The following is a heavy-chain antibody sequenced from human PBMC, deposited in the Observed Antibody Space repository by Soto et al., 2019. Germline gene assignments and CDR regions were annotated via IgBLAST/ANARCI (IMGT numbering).Heavy chain of an antibody. CDR3: SRRAQEGFDP. J-gene: IGHJ5*02. Sequence: ASKTLSLTCTVSGASISRSPYCLAWIRQPPGKGLEWVGSLCYSGNYYRTSLKSRVTISVDTSKNQLSLNLSSVTAADTAIYYCSRRAQEGFDPWGEGTLVTVSS. CDR2: LCYSGN. V-gene: IGHV4-39*01. CDR1: GASISRSPYC.